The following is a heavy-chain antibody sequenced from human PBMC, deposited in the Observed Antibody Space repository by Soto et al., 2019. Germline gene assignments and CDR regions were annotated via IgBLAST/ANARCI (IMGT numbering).Heavy chain of an antibody. J-gene: IGHJ3*02. D-gene: IGHD2-15*01. CDR1: EYIFTNYA. CDR2: INTGNGTT. V-gene: IGHV1-3*04. CDR3: AREECSAGSCYSLDSFDI. Sequence: ASVKVSCKASEYIFTNYAMQWVRQAPGQRLEWMGWINTGNGTTKYSQKFQGRVTFTRDTSASTVYMEVSSLKSEDTAVYYCAREECSAGSCYSLDSFDIWGQGTMVTVSS.